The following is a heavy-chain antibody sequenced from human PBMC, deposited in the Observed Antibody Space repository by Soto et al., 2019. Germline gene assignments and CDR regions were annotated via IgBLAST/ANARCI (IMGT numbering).Heavy chain of an antibody. CDR2: ITGGGGVT. J-gene: IGHJ4*01. D-gene: IGHD1-1*01. V-gene: IGHV3-23*01. CDR1: GFSFATYG. CDR3: AKFTKSTFLFD. Sequence: SLRLSSSFSGFSFATYGMRWVRQAPGKGLEWVSAITGGGGVTYYADSVKGRFTISRDNSKNTLYLQMNSLRAEETAVYYWAKFTKSTFLFD.